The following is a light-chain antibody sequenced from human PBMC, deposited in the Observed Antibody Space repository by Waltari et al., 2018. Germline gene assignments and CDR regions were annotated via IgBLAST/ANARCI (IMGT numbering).Light chain of an antibody. CDR2: LSF. J-gene: IGKJ1*01. Sequence: EIVMTQSPLSLPVTPGEPASISCRSRQSLLHSDGYNYLNWYLQKPGQSPQLLIYLSFFRASGVPDRFTGSGAGTDFTLKISRVEAEDVGFYYCMQALHTPPTFGQGTRAEIK. V-gene: IGKV2-28*01. CDR1: QSLLHSDGYNY. CDR3: MQALHTPPT.